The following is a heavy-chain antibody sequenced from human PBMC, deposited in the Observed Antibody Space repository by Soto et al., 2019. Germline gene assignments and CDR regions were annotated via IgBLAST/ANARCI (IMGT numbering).Heavy chain of an antibody. D-gene: IGHD2-2*01. CDR2: ISARGGST. Sequence: EVQLVESGGGLIQPGKSLRLSCAASGFTVSSDYMSWVRQVPGKGLEWVSLISARGGSTYYADSVKGRFTISRDNSKNTLYLQMNSLRAEDTGVYYCARDPPNDKTQLDYGMDVWGQGTAVTVSS. J-gene: IGHJ6*02. CDR1: GFTVSSDY. CDR3: ARDPPNDKTQLDYGMDV. V-gene: IGHV3-53*01.